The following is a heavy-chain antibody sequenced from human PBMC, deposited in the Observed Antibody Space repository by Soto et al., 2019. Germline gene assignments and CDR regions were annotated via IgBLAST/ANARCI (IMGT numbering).Heavy chain of an antibody. J-gene: IGHJ5*02. Sequence: QLQLQESGSGLLKPSQTLSLNCSVSGDSISSGGLSWNWLRQSPGRGLEWIGYIYYPGLTYYNPSLKSRVSMSLGTSENQVSLSLSSVTAADSAVYYCARGRRSKTATAGTGWFDPWGPGTLVTVSS. CDR3: ARGRRSKTATAGTGWFDP. CDR1: GDSISSGGLS. D-gene: IGHD6-13*01. V-gene: IGHV4-30-2*06. CDR2: IYYPGLT.